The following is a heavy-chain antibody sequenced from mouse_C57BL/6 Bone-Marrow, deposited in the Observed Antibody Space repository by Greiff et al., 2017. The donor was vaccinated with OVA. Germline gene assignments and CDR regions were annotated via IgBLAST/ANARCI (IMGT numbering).Heavy chain of an antibody. D-gene: IGHD2-4*01. V-gene: IGHV1-62-2*01. J-gene: IGHJ3*01. Sequence: VQLQQSGAELVKPGASVKLSCKASGYTFTAYTIHWVKQRSGQGLEWIGWFYPGSGSIKYNEKFKDKATLTADKSSSTVYMELSRLTSEDSAVYFCARHEDSSRDYGFPWFAYWGQGTLVTVSA. CDR1: GYTFTAYT. CDR3: ARHEDSSRDYGFPWFAY. CDR2: FYPGSGSI.